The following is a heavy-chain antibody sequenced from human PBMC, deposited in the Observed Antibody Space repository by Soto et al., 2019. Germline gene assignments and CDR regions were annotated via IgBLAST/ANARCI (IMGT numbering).Heavy chain of an antibody. V-gene: IGHV4-31*03. D-gene: IGHD3-3*01. CDR2: IYYSGST. CDR3: ARSTPDRLRFLEWFDY. J-gene: IGHJ4*02. CDR1: GGSISSGGYY. Sequence: QVQLQESGPGLVKPSQTLSLTCTVSGGSISSGGYYWSWIRQHPGKGLEWIGYIYYSGSTYYNPSLKGRVTISVDTSKNQFSLKLSSVTAADTAVYYCARSTPDRLRFLEWFDYWGQGTLVTVSS.